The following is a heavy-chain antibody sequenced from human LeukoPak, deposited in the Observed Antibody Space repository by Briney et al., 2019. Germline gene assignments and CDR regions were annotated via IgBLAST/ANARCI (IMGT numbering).Heavy chain of an antibody. CDR3: AGDSSGYQAHFDY. CDR2: IYTSGST. CDR1: GGSISSGSYY. J-gene: IGHJ4*02. Sequence: PSQTLSLTCTVSGGSISSGSYYWSWIRQPAGKGLEWIGRIYTSGSTNYNPSLKSRVTISVDTSKNQFSLRLSSVTAADTAVYYCAGDSSGYQAHFDYWGQGTLVTVSS. V-gene: IGHV4-61*02. D-gene: IGHD3-22*01.